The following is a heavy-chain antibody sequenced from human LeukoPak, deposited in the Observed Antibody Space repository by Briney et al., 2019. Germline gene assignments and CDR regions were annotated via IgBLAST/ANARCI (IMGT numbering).Heavy chain of an antibody. CDR1: GGSFSGYY. CDR2: INHSGST. Sequence: SETLSLTCAVYGGSFSGYYWSWIRQPPGKGLEWIGEINHSGSTDYNPSLKSRVTISVDTSKNQFSLKLSSVTAADTAVYYCARPRFPKWLPRSDAFDIWGQGTMVTVSS. V-gene: IGHV4-34*01. J-gene: IGHJ3*02. D-gene: IGHD6-19*01. CDR3: ARPRFPKWLPRSDAFDI.